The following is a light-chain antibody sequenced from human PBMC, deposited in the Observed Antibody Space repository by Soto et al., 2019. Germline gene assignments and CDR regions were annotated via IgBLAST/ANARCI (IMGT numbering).Light chain of an antibody. CDR2: SAS. CDR3: QKYDRAPRT. J-gene: IGKJ1*01. V-gene: IGKV1-27*01. CDR1: QGINNY. Sequence: EIQMTQSPSSLSASVGDSVTITCRASQGINNYLAWYQQKPGKVPVLLIYSASTLKSGVPSRFSGRGAGTDFTLTISSLQPEDFATYYCQKYDRAPRTFGQGTKVDI.